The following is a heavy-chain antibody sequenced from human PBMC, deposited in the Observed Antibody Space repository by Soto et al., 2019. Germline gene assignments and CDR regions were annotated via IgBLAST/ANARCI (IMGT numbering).Heavy chain of an antibody. D-gene: IGHD2-2*01. CDR3: ARGGFVVVPAAPYYYYYGMDV. CDR2: INPNSGGA. Sequence: ASVKVSCKASGYTFTGYYMHWVRQAPGQGLEWMGWINPNSGGANYAQKFQGWVTMTRDTSISTAYMELSRLRSDDTAVYYCARGGFVVVPAAPYYYYYGMDVWGQGTTVTVSS. CDR1: GYTFTGYY. V-gene: IGHV1-2*04. J-gene: IGHJ6*02.